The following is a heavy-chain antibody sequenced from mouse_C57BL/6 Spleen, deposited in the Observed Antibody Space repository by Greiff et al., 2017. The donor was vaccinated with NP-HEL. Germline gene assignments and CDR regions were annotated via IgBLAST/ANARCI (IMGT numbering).Heavy chain of an antibody. CDR3: ARHEADGYYVNYAMDY. Sequence: VQLQQSGAELVKPGASVKLSCKASGYTFTEYTIHWVKQRSGQGLEWIGWFYPGSGSIKYIEKFKDKATLTADKSSSTVYMELSRLTSEDSAVYFCARHEADGYYVNYAMDYWGQGTSVTVSS. D-gene: IGHD2-3*01. J-gene: IGHJ4*01. CDR2: FYPGSGSI. V-gene: IGHV1-62-2*01. CDR1: GYTFTEYT.